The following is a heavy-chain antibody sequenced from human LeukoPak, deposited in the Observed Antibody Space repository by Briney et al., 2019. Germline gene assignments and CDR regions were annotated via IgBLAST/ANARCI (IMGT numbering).Heavy chain of an antibody. CDR3: ARHSHPYSNSGSYYLEH. V-gene: IGHV4-30-2*01. CDR1: GGSVSSGGYY. CDR2: IYHSGST. Sequence: SQTLSLTCTVSGGSVSSGGYYWSWIRQPPGKGLEWIGYIYHSGSTYYNPSLKSRVTISVDRSKNQFSLKLSSVTAADTAVYYCARHSHPYSNSGSYYLEHWGQGTLVTVSS. D-gene: IGHD1-26*01. J-gene: IGHJ1*01.